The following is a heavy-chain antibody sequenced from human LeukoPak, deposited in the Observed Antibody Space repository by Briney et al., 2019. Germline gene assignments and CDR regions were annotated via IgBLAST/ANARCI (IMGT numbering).Heavy chain of an antibody. Sequence: ASVKLSCKASGYSFTSHYMHWVRQAPGQGLEWMGIVNPSDGSAHYYLQSFQGRVTMTRDRSTSTVCMELSSLRSEDTAMFYCARFESRKGAFDMWGQGTMVTVSS. J-gene: IGHJ3*02. CDR2: VNPSDGSA. V-gene: IGHV1-46*01. CDR1: GYSFTSHY. CDR3: ARFESRKGAFDM.